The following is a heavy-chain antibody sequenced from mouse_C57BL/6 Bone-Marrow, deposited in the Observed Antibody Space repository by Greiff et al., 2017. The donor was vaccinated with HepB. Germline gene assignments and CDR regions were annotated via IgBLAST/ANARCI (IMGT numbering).Heavy chain of an antibody. D-gene: IGHD1-1*02. CDR2: ISNLAYSI. J-gene: IGHJ1*03. CDR1: GFTFSDYG. V-gene: IGHV5-15*01. CDR3: ARHRIYYHFDV. Sequence: EVKVVESGGGLVQPGGSLKLSCAASGFTFSDYGMAWVRQAPRKGPEWVAFISNLAYSIYYADTVTGRFTISRENAKNTLCLEMSSLRSEDTAMYYCARHRIYYHFDVWGTGTTVTVSS.